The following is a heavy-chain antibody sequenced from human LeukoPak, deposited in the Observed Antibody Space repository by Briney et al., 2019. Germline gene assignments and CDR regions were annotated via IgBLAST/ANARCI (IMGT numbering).Heavy chain of an antibody. V-gene: IGHV3-23*01. CDR2: LSGSGYNT. D-gene: IGHD2-2*01. CDR3: AKDPYGTRYFDY. J-gene: IGHJ4*02. CDR1: GFPFSSHA. Sequence: GGSLRLSCAASGFPFSSHALSWVRQAPGKGLEWVSSLSGSGYNTYYADSVEGRFTISRDNSKNTVYLQMNSLRVEDTAVYYCAKDPYGTRYFDYWGQGTLVTVSS.